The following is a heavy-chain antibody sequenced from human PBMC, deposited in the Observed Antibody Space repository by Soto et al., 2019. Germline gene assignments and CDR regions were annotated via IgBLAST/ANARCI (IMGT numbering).Heavy chain of an antibody. CDR2: TYPGDSDT. Sequence: GESLKISCKGSGYSFTGYWIAWVRQMPGKGLEWMGITYPGDSDTIYSPSFQGQVTISADKSISTAYLQWSSLKASDTAMYYCARQSSVGADYYYYMDVWGKGTTVTVSS. D-gene: IGHD2-15*01. CDR1: GYSFTGYW. J-gene: IGHJ6*03. V-gene: IGHV5-51*01. CDR3: ARQSSVGADYYYYMDV.